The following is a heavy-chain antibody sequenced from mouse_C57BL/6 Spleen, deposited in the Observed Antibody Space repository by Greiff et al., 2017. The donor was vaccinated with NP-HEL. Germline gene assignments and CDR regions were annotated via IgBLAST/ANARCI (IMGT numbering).Heavy chain of an antibody. CDR1: GYTFTDYE. Sequence: QVQLQQSGAELVRPGASVTLSCKASGYTFTDYEMHWVKQTPVHGLEWIGAIDPETGGTAYNQKFKGKAILTADKSSSTAYMELRSLTSEDSAVYYCTRGGDYRFAYWGQGTLVTVSA. CDR2: IDPETGGT. CDR3: TRGGDYRFAY. D-gene: IGHD2-4*01. V-gene: IGHV1-15*01. J-gene: IGHJ3*01.